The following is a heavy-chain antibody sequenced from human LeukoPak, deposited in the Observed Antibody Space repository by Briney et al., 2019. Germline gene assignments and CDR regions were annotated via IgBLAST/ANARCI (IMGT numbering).Heavy chain of an antibody. D-gene: IGHD2-2*01. CDR3: ARAIVVVDP. CDR2: IYHSGST. Sequence: PSETLSLTCTVSGGSISSGGYYWSWIRQPPGKGLEWIGYIYHSGSTYYNPSLKSRVTISVDRSKNQFSLKLSSVTAADTAVYYCARAIVVVDPWGQGTLVTVSS. J-gene: IGHJ5*02. CDR1: GGSISSGGYY. V-gene: IGHV4-30-2*01.